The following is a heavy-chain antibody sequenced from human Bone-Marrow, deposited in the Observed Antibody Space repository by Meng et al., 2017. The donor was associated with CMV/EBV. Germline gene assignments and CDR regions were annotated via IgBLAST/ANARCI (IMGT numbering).Heavy chain of an antibody. D-gene: IGHD3-10*01. CDR1: GYTFSDHH. CDR2: MNAKTGDA. CDR3: ARRESSNLEFGY. J-gene: IGHJ4*02. V-gene: IGHV1-2*02. Sequence: ASVKVSCKTSGYTFSDHHIHWVRQAPGHGLEWMGWMNAKTGDAKYGEKFQGRVSMTRATSVTTAYMEMSGLRSDDTAVYYCARRESSNLEFGYWGQGTLITVSS.